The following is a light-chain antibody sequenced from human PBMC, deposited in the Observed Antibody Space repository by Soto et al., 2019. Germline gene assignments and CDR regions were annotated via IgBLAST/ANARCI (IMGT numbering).Light chain of an antibody. Sequence: EIVMTQSPGTLSVSPGDRATLSCRASQSIGSYLAWYQQKPGQAPRLLIYGASTRATGIPARFSGSGSGTEFTLTISSRQSEDFAVYYCQQYNNWPPYTCGQGTKLEIK. CDR2: GAS. CDR1: QSIGSY. CDR3: QQYNNWPPYT. V-gene: IGKV3-15*01. J-gene: IGKJ2*01.